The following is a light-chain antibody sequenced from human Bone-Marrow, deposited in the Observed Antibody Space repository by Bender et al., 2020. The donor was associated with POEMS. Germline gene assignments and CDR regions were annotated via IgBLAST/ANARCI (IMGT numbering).Light chain of an antibody. CDR2: YDD. V-gene: IGLV1-36*01. Sequence: QSVLTQPPSVSEAPRQRVTISCSGSSANVGRHAVNWYQQRPGKAPKLLIYYDDLLSSGVSDRFSGSQSGTSASLAITGLQSEDEAAYFCQSYDSDLNGWVFGGGTKLTVL. CDR3: QSYDSDLNGWV. J-gene: IGLJ3*02. CDR1: SANVGRHA.